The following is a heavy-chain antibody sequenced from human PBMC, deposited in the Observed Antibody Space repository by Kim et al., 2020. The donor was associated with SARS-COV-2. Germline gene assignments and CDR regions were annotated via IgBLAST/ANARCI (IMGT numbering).Heavy chain of an antibody. D-gene: IGHD3-10*01. J-gene: IGHJ6*03. V-gene: IGHV3-73*01. CDR3: TVRYGSGRTSYYYYYYMDV. CDR1: GFTFSGSA. Sequence: GGSLRLSCAASGFTFSGSAMHWVRQASGKGLEWVGRIRSKANSYATAYAASVKGRFTISRDDSKNTAYLQMNSLKTEDTAVYYCTVRYGSGRTSYYYYYYMDVWGKGTTVTVSS. CDR2: IRSKANSYAT.